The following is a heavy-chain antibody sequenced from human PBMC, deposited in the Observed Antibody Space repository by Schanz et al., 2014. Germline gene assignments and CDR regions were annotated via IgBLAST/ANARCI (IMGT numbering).Heavy chain of an antibody. V-gene: IGHV3-23*04. CDR3: AKARRKSNCSGGRCFHYSYYGMDV. CDR2: TNGDGTNA. CDR1: GFTVSSNH. D-gene: IGHD2-15*01. Sequence: EGQLAESGGGLVQPGGSLRLSCAVSGFTVSSNHMSWVRQAPGKGLEWVSCTNGDGTNAKYADSVKGRFTISRDNSKNILYLQMNSLRAEDTAVYYCAKARRKSNCSGGRCFHYSYYGMDVWGQGTTVTVSS. J-gene: IGHJ6*02.